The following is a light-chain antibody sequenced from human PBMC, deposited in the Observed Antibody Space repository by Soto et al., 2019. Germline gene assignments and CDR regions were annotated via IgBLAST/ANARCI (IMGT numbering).Light chain of an antibody. Sequence: EVVMTQSPPTLSVSPGEGATRSRRASQSVTSNYLAWYQQKPGKAPRLLIHGISNRATGVPDRFSGSGSGTDFALTISRREPEGFATYYCQRANSFPITVGRGTRLEIK. CDR2: GIS. J-gene: IGKJ5*01. V-gene: IGKV3D-20*02. CDR1: QSVTSNY. CDR3: QRANSFPIT.